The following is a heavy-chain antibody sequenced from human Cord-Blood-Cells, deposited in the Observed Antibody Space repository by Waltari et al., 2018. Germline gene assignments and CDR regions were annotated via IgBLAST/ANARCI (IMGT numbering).Heavy chain of an antibody. V-gene: IGHV1-69*04. CDR1: GGTFSSHA. D-gene: IGHD3-22*01. CDR3: ARLHYYDSSGYYYWYFDL. Sequence: QVQLVQSGAEVKKPGSSVKVSCKASGGTFSSHAISWVRQAPGQGLEWMGGIIPILGIANYAQKFQGRVTITADESTSTAYMELSSLRSEDTAVYYCARLHYYDSSGYYYWYFDLWGRGTLVTVSS. CDR2: IIPILGIA. J-gene: IGHJ2*01.